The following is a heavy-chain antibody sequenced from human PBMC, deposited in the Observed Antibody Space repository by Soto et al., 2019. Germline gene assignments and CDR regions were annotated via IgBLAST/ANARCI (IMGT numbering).Heavy chain of an antibody. D-gene: IGHD2-2*02. CDR3: AKGQRAVIPRYAFDI. Sequence: QVQLVESGGGVVQPGRSLRLSCAASGFTFSSYGMHWVRQAPGKGLEWVAVISYDGSNKYYADSVKGRFTISRDNSKNTLYLQMNSLRAEDTAVYYCAKGQRAVIPRYAFDIWGQGTMVTVSS. CDR2: ISYDGSNK. V-gene: IGHV3-30*18. J-gene: IGHJ3*02. CDR1: GFTFSSYG.